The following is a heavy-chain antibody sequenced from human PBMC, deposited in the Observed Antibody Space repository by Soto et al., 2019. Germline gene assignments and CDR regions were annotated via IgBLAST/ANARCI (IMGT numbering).Heavy chain of an antibody. Sequence: QLQLQESGPGLVKPSETLSLTCTVSGDSVTISDYYWGWIRQPPGKGLEWIGSIHYSGSTYYNPSLKSRVTIPGDTSKTQFSLKLTSVTAADAAVYSCAAHDSGGYYAEYWGQGTLVTVSA. CDR1: GDSVTISDYY. D-gene: IGHD3-22*01. CDR2: IHYSGST. J-gene: IGHJ4*02. V-gene: IGHV4-39*01. CDR3: AAHDSGGYYAEY.